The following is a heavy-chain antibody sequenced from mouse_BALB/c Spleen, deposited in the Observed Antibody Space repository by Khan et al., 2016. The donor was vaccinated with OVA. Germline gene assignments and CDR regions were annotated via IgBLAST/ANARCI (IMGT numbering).Heavy chain of an antibody. V-gene: IGHV2-6-5*01. J-gene: IGHJ4*01. CDR1: GFSLTDYD. Sequence: QMHLEESGPGLVAPSQSLSITCTVSGFSLTDYDVSWIRQPPGKGLEWLGVIWGGGNTYYNSALKSRLSISKDNSKSQVFLKMNSLQTDDTAMYYCAKGIWSYYFALDYWGQGTSVTVSS. CDR3: AKGIWSYYFALDY. CDR2: IWGGGNT.